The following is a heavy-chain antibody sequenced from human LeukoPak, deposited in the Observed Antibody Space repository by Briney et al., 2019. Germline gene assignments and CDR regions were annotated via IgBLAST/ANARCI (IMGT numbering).Heavy chain of an antibody. D-gene: IGHD3-9*01. CDR1: GFTFSSYA. CDR3: AKAVLNIVVVPAASRLKYYDILTGYYRSNYYYGMDV. V-gene: IGHV3-23*01. Sequence: GGSLRLSCAASGFTFSSYAMSWVRQAPGKGLEWVSAISGSGGSTYYADSVKGRFTISRDNSKNTLYLQMNSLRAKDTAVYYCAKAVLNIVVVPAASRLKYYDILTGYYRSNYYYGMDVWGQGTTVTVSS. J-gene: IGHJ6*02. CDR2: ISGSGGST.